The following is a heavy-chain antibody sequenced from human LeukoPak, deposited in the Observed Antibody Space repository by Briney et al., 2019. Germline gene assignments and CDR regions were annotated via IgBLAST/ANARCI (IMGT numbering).Heavy chain of an antibody. J-gene: IGHJ4*02. V-gene: IGHV1-2*02. CDR2: INTNGGDT. CDR3: APATYIFDH. D-gene: IGHD4-11*01. CDR1: GYTFTDYY. Sequence: ASVKVSCKTSGYTFTDYYMHSVRQAPGQGLEWMGCINTNGGDTNYAPKFQDRVTMTRDTSISTAYLELSSLTLDDTAVYYCAPATYIFDHWGRGTLVIVSS.